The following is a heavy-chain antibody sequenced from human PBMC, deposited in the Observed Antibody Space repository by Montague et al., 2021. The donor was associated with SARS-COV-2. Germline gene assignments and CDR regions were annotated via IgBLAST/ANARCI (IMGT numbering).Heavy chain of an antibody. D-gene: IGHD1-26*01. CDR1: GASTSTGIYY. CDR2: IRTTGHT. J-gene: IGHJ4*02. CDR3: ARFGSGTLEFDL. V-gene: IGHV4-61*02. Sequence: TLSLTCTVSGASTSTGIYYWSWIRQPAGKELEWIGRIRTTGHTDYNSSLESRVFMSVDTSTNQFSLSLTSVTAADTAVYFCARFGSGTLEFDLWGQGTLVTVSS.